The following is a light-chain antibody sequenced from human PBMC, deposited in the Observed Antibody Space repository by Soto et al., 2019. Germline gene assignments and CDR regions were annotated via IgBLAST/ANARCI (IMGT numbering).Light chain of an antibody. J-gene: IGLJ1*01. CDR2: EGS. Sequence: QSALTQPASVSGSPGQSITISCTGTSSDVGSYNLVSWYQQHPGKAPKLMIYEGSKRPSGVSNRFSGSKSGNTASLTISGLQAEDEADYYCCSYAGSSTLGVYVVGTGTKLTVL. CDR1: SSDVGSYNL. V-gene: IGLV2-23*01. CDR3: CSYAGSSTLGVYV.